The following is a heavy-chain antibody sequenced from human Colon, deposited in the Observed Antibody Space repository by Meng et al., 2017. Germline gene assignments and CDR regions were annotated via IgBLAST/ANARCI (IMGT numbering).Heavy chain of an antibody. D-gene: IGHD6-19*01. CDR3: ARHGGWHFDY. V-gene: IGHV4-4*02. Sequence: QVDLLRLGPGLVEPSGTLSPPCAASSGSISSSNYWSWVRQPPGKGLEWIGQIYLSGRPSYNPSLESRVTISVDKSKNQLSLRLTSVTAADTAIYYCARHGGWHFDYWGQGTLVTVSS. CDR2: IYLSGRP. CDR1: SGSISSSNY. J-gene: IGHJ4*02.